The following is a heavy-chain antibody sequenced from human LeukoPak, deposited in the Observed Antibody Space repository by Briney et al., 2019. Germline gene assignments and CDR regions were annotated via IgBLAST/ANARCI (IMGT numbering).Heavy chain of an antibody. CDR1: GGSISSYY. CDR3: ARAGYWGLTVDY. D-gene: IGHD7-27*01. V-gene: IGHV4-59*12. Sequence: SETLSLTCTVSGGSISSYYWSWIRQPPGKGLEWIGYIYYSGSTNYNPSLKSRVTISVDTSKNQFSLKLSSVTAADTAVYYCARAGYWGLTVDYWGQGTLVTVSS. CDR2: IYYSGST. J-gene: IGHJ4*02.